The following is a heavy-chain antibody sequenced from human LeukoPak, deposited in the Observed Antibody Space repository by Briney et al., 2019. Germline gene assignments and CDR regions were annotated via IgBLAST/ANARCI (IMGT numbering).Heavy chain of an antibody. CDR2: IIPIFGTA. J-gene: IGHJ5*02. D-gene: IGHD3-9*01. V-gene: IGHV1-69*05. Sequence: SVKVSCKASGGTFSSYAISWVRQAPGQGLEWMGGIIPIFGTANYAQKFQGRVTITTDESTSTAYMELSRLRSDDTAVYYCARDFELWFDPWGQGTLVTVSS. CDR3: ARDFELWFDP. CDR1: GGTFSSYA.